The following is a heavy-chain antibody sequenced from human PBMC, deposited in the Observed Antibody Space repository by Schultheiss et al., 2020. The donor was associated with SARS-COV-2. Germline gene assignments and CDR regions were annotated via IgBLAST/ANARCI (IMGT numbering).Heavy chain of an antibody. CDR1: GGSITSYH. D-gene: IGHD3-3*01. CDR3: ARDRYDFWSGYVSYWYFDL. CDR2: ISYTGSP. J-gene: IGHJ2*01. V-gene: IGHV4-59*01. Sequence: SETLSLTCTVSGGSITSYHWSWIRQTPGKGLEWIGYISYTGSPSYNPSLKSRVTFSLDTSKKQFSLRLNSVTAADTAVYYCARDRYDFWSGYVSYWYFDLWGRGTLVTVSS.